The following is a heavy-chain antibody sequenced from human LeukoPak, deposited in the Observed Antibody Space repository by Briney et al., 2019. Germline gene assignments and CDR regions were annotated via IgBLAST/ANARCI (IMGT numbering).Heavy chain of an antibody. V-gene: IGHV3-30*02. CDR3: AKDRPWFDP. CDR2: IRYDGSNK. J-gene: IGHJ5*02. Sequence: GGSMRLSCGAWGFTFRIYGVLCVRDARGRALEWVAFIRYDGSNKYYADSVKGRFTISRDNSKNTLYLQMNSLRAEDTAVYYCAKDRPWFDPWGQGTLVTVSS. CDR1: GFTFRIYG.